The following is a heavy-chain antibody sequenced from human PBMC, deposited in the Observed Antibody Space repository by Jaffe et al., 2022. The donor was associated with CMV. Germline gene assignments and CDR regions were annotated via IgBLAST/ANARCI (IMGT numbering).Heavy chain of an antibody. J-gene: IGHJ3*02. CDR1: GFTFSSYS. Sequence: EVQLVESGGGLVKPGGSLRLSCAASGFTFSSYSMNWVRQAPGKGLEWVSSISSSSSYIYYADSVKGRFTISRDNAKNSLYLQMNSLRAEDTAVYYCARDVDKGYCSGGSCYSVKGSDDHDAFDIWGQGTMVTVSS. CDR3: ARDVDKGYCSGGSCYSVKGSDDHDAFDI. D-gene: IGHD2-15*01. CDR2: ISSSSSYI. V-gene: IGHV3-21*01.